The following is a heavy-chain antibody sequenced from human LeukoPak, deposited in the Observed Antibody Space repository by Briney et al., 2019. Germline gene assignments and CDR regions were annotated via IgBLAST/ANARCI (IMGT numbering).Heavy chain of an antibody. V-gene: IGHV1-46*01. J-gene: IGHJ4*02. CDR2: INPSGGST. CDR1: GYTFTSYY. CDR3: AREGPPVVVVAATLDY. D-gene: IGHD2-15*01. Sequence: ASVKVSCKASGYTFTSYYMHWVRQAPGQGLEWMGIINPSGGSTSYAQKFQGRVTMTRDTSTSTVYMELSSLRSEDTAVYYCAREGPPVVVVAATLDYWGQGILVTVSS.